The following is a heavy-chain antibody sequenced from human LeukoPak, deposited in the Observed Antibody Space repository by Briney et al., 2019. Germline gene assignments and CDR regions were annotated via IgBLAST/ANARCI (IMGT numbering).Heavy chain of an antibody. CDR1: GYTFTSYD. V-gene: IGHV1-8*01. J-gene: IGHJ4*02. CDR3: VFMYNWNYVIRY. Sequence: ASVKVSSKASGYTFTSYDINWVRQATGQGLEWMGWMNPNSGNTGYAQKFQGRVTVTRNTSISTAYMELSSLRSEDTAVYYCVFMYNWNYVIRYWGQGTLVTVSS. CDR2: MNPNSGNT. D-gene: IGHD1-7*01.